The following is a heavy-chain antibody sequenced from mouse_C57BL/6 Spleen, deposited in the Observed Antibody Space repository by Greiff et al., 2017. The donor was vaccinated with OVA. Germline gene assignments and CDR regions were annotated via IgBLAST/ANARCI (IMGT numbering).Heavy chain of an antibody. J-gene: IGHJ1*03. D-gene: IGHD1-1*02. CDR1: GFSLTSYG. Sequence: VMLVESGPGLVQPSQSLSITCTVSGFSLTSYGVHWVRQSPGKGLEWLGVIWSGGSTDYNAAFISRLSISKDNSKGQVFFKMNSLQADDTAIYYCASYGPYWDFDVWGTGTTVTVSS. V-gene: IGHV2-2*01. CDR3: ASYGPYWDFDV. CDR2: IWSGGST.